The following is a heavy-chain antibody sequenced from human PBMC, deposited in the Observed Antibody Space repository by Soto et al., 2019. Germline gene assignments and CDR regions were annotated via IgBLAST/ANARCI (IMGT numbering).Heavy chain of an antibody. J-gene: IGHJ6*02. CDR1: GGTFSSCA. D-gene: IGHD3-3*01. CDR2: IIPIFGTA. CDR3: ARCKATYXDFWSGYYTPYYYGMDV. V-gene: IGHV1-69*06. Sequence: SVKVSCKASGGTFSSCAISWVRQAPGQGLEWMGGIIPIFGTANYAQKFQGRVTITADKSTSTAYMELSSLRSEDTAVYYCARCKATYXDFWSGYYTPYYYGMDVWGQGTTVTVSS.